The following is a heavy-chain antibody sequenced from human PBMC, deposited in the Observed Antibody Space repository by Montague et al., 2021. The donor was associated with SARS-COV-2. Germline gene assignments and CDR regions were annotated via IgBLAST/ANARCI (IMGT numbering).Heavy chain of an antibody. CDR3: ARAKNTCFIANCVNYFDV. J-gene: IGHJ4*02. Sequence: SETLSLTCEVSGGSMSGYYWTWIRQSPGKGLEWIGYVHYTGSTKYNPSLKTRVSLSLDTPKNHFSLHLSSVTAADTAIYFCARAKNTCFIANCVNYFDVWGLGALVTVSS. CDR2: VHYTGST. D-gene: IGHD1-1*01. V-gene: IGHV4-59*01. CDR1: GGSMSGYY.